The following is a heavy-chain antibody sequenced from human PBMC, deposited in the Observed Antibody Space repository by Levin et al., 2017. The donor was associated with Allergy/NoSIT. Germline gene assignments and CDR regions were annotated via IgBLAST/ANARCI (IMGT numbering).Heavy chain of an antibody. J-gene: IGHJ6*02. CDR3: VKGRGYGDSTNYYYYGMDV. Sequence: GGSLRLPCVVSGFIFDDYGMHWVRQAPGRGLEWVSGISWNSGRIGYADSVKGRFTISRDNAKNSLYLQMNSLRPEDTALYYCVKGRGYGDSTNYYYYGMDVWGQGTTVTVSS. CDR2: ISWNSGRI. V-gene: IGHV3-9*01. CDR1: GFIFDDYG. D-gene: IGHD4-17*01.